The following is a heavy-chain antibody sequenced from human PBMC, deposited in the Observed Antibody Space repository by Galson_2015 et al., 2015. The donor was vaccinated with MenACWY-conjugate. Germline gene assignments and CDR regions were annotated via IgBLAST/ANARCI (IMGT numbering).Heavy chain of an antibody. CDR1: GGTFTTFG. J-gene: IGHJ6*02. Sequence: SVKVSCKASGGTFTTFGISWVRQAPGQGLECVGRVIPILGEVTYAQEFQGRVTITADKSTWTAYMELSSLRSDDTAVYYCAVGLVGRHACYDSDVSCQGTTVIASS. CDR3: AVGLVGRHACYDSDV. D-gene: IGHD5-12*01. CDR2: VIPILGEV. V-gene: IGHV1-69*04.